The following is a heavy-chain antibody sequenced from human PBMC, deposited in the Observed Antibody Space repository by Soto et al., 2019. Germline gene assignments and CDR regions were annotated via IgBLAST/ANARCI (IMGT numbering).Heavy chain of an antibody. CDR1: GASISSGDYY. V-gene: IGHV4-30-4*01. CDR2: IYYGGST. CDR3: ASGITMVRGVILAFDI. J-gene: IGHJ3*02. Sequence: QVQLQESGPGLVMPSQTLSLTCTVSGASISSGDYYWTWIRQPPGGGLEWIGYIYYGGSTYYNSSLKSRVFISLDTSRNQFSLKLSSVTAADTAVYYCASGITMVRGVILAFDIWGQGTMVTVSS. D-gene: IGHD3-10*01.